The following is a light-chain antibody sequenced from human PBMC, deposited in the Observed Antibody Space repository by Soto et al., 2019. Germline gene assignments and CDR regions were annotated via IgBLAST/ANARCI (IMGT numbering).Light chain of an antibody. J-gene: IGLJ1*01. CDR3: AAWDDSLNAYV. CDR2: SNN. V-gene: IGLV1-44*01. Sequence: VLTRPPSASGTPGQRVTISCSGSSSNIGSNTVNWYQQLPGTAPKLLIYSNNQRPSGVPDRFSGSKSGTSASLAISGLQSEDEADFYCAAWDDSLNAYVFGAGTKVTVL. CDR1: SSNIGSNT.